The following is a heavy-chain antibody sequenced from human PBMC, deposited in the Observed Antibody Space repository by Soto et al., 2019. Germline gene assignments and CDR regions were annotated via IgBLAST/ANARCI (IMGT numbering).Heavy chain of an antibody. Sequence: QVQLVQTGAEVKKPGASVKVSCKASGYTFTSYYMHWVRQAPGQGLEWMGIINPSGGSTSYAQKFQGRVTMTRDTSTSTVYMELSSLRSEDTAVYYCARAGVRWAFIAVAGKESFFDYWGQGTLVTVSS. CDR1: GYTFTSYY. J-gene: IGHJ4*02. CDR2: INPSGGST. D-gene: IGHD6-19*01. V-gene: IGHV1-46*01. CDR3: ARAGVRWAFIAVAGKESFFDY.